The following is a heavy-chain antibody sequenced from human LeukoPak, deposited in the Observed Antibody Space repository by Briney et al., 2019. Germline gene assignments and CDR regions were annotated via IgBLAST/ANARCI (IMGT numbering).Heavy chain of an antibody. J-gene: IGHJ4*02. CDR1: GGSISSYY. D-gene: IGHD4-17*01. Sequence: SETLSLTCTVSGGSISSYYWSWIRQPAGKGLEWIGRIYTSGSTNYNPSLKSRVTMSVDTSKNQFSLKLSSVTAADTAVYYCARGDWGDYGDYVDQYYFDYWGQGTLVTVSS. V-gene: IGHV4-4*07. CDR2: IYTSGST. CDR3: ARGDWGDYGDYVDQYYFDY.